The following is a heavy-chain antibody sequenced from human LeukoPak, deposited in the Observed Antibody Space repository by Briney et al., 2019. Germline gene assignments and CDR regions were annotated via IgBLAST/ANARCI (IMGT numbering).Heavy chain of an antibody. CDR3: ASYDSSGRAFDI. D-gene: IGHD3-22*01. Sequence: SETLSLTCTVSGGSLSSHYWTWIRQPPGKGPEWIGYIYYTGSTNYNPSLQSRVTISVDTSKNQFSLKLSSVTAADTAVYYCASYDSSGRAFDIWGQGTMVTVSS. V-gene: IGHV4-59*11. J-gene: IGHJ3*02. CDR1: GGSLSSHY. CDR2: IYYTGST.